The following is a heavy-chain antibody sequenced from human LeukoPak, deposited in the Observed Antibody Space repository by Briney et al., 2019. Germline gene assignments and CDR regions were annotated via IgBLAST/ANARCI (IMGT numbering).Heavy chain of an antibody. CDR1: GGTFSSYA. J-gene: IGHJ4*02. CDR3: ARGPRSSSWYLFFYYFDY. CDR2: IIPIFGTA. D-gene: IGHD6-13*01. Sequence: SVKVSCTASGGTFSSYAISWVRQAPGQGLEWMGGIIPIFGTANYAQKFQGRVTITADESTSTAYMELSSLRSEDTAVYYCARGPRSSSWYLFFYYFDYWGQGTLVTVSS. V-gene: IGHV1-69*01.